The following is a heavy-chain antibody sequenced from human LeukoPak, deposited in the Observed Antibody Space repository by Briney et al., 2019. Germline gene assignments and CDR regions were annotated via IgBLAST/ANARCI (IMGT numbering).Heavy chain of an antibody. J-gene: IGHJ3*02. CDR3: AREGGGYSYGLRYDAFDI. D-gene: IGHD5-18*01. CDR1: GFTFSSYW. V-gene: IGHV3-7*01. Sequence: GGSLRLSCAASGFTFSSYWMSWVRQAPGKGLEWVANIKQDGSEKYYVDSVKGRFTISRDNAKNTLYLQMNSLRAEDTAVYYCAREGGGYSYGLRYDAFDIRGQGTMVTVSS. CDR2: IKQDGSEK.